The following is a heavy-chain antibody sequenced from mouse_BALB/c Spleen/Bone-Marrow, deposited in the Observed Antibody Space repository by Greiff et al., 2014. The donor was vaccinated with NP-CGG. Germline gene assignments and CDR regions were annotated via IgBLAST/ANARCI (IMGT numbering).Heavy chain of an antibody. V-gene: IGHV14-3*02. J-gene: IGHJ3*01. CDR3: AFYYYGSSLFAY. Sequence: EVQLQESGAELVKPGASVKLSCTASGFNIKDTYMHWVKQRPEQGLEWIGRIDPANGNTKYVPKFQGKATITADTSSNTAYLQLISLPSEDTAVYYCAFYYYGSSLFAYWGQGTLVTVSA. CDR1: GFNIKDTY. D-gene: IGHD1-1*01. CDR2: IDPANGNT.